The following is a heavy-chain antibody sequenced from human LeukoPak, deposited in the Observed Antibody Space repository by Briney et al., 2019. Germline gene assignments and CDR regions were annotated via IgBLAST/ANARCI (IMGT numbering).Heavy chain of an antibody. D-gene: IGHD6-13*01. Sequence: GASRQISCEGSGSIFTNYLIGGGRPLPGKGLEGMGIIYPGDSDTRYSPSFQGQVTISADKSISTAYLQWSSLKASDTAMYYCAILGYSSSWYVSYYWGQGTLVTVSS. CDR3: AILGYSSSWYVSYY. CDR2: IYPGDSDT. J-gene: IGHJ4*02. V-gene: IGHV5-51*01. CDR1: GSIFTNYL.